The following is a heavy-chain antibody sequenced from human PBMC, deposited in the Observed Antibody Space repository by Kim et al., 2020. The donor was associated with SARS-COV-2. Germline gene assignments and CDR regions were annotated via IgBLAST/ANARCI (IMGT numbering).Heavy chain of an antibody. Sequence: SETLSLTCAVYGGSSSGYYYWTWIRQSPGKGLEWIGEINHRGTTNYNPSLKSRVIISVDTSKNQFSLNLTSVTAADTAVYYCAGGNHHLRFLGFWGQGTPVTIS. J-gene: IGHJ4*02. CDR1: GGSSSGYY. V-gene: IGHV4-34*01. CDR2: INHRGTT. CDR3: AGGNHHLRFLGF. D-gene: IGHD3-3*01.